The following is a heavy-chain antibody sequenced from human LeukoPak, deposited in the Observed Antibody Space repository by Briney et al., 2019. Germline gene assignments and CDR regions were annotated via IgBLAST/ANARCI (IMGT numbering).Heavy chain of an antibody. V-gene: IGHV3-33*01. CDR3: ARARLGTRRTVAGPPLY. Sequence: GGSLRLSCAASGFTFSSYGMHWVRQAPGKGLEWVAVIWYDGSNKYYADSMKGRFTISRDNSNNTLYLQMNSLRAEDTAVYYCARARLGTRRTVAGPPLYWGQGTLVTVSS. J-gene: IGHJ4*02. D-gene: IGHD6-19*01. CDR1: GFTFSSYG. CDR2: IWYDGSNK.